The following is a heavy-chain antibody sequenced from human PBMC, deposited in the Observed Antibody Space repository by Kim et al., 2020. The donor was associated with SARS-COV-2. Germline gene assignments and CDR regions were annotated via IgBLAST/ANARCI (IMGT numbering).Heavy chain of an antibody. D-gene: IGHD5-18*01. CDR2: INHSGST. CDR1: GGSFSGYY. Sequence: SETLSLTCAVYGGSFSGYYWSWIRQPPGKGLEWIGEINHSGSTNYNPSLKSRVTISVDTSKNQFSLKLSSVTAADTAVYYCARGFGYSYGYWFDPWGQGTLVTVSS. V-gene: IGHV4-34*01. CDR3: ARGFGYSYGYWFDP. J-gene: IGHJ5*02.